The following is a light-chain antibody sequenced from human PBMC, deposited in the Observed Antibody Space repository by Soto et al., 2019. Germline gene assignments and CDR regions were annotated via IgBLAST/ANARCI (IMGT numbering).Light chain of an antibody. CDR3: SSYTRRDTVI. Sequence: QSVLTQPASVSGSPGQSITISCSGTSSDVGAYDHVSWYQQYPGKAPKFIIFEISNRPSGISSRFSGSRSGNTASLTISRLQAEDEAYYYCSSYTRRDTVIFGGGTQLTVL. CDR2: EIS. V-gene: IGLV2-14*01. J-gene: IGLJ2*01. CDR1: SSDVGAYDH.